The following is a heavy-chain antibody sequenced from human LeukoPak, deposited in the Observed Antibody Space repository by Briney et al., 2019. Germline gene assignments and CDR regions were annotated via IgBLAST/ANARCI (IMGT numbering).Heavy chain of an antibody. CDR1: GYTFTSYD. J-gene: IGHJ3*02. CDR3: ASTWEPELPHDAFDI. V-gene: IGHV1-8*03. D-gene: IGHD1-26*01. CDR2: MNPNSGNT. Sequence: GASVKVSCKASGYTFTSYDINWVRQATGQGLEWMGWMNPNSGNTGYAQKFQGRVTTTRNTSISTAYMELSSLRSEDTTVYYCASTWEPELPHDAFDIWSQRRMVTVSS.